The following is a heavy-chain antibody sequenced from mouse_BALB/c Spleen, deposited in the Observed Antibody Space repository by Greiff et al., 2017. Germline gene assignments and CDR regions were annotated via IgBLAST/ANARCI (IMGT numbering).Heavy chain of an antibody. Sequence: EVKLVESGGGLVKPGGSLKLSCAASGFTFSDYYMYWVRQTPEKRLEWVATISDGGSYTYYPDSVKGRFTISRDNAKNNLYLQMSSLKSEDTAMYYCARGDYYRYDGAMDYWGQGTSVTVSS. CDR1: GFTFSDYY. CDR2: ISDGGSYT. J-gene: IGHJ4*01. D-gene: IGHD2-14*01. CDR3: ARGDYYRYDGAMDY. V-gene: IGHV5-4*02.